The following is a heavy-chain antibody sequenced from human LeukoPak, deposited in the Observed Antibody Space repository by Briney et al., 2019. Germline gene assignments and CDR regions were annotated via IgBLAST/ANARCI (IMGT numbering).Heavy chain of an antibody. V-gene: IGHV3-23*01. CDR1: GFTFSNCA. J-gene: IGHJ5*02. Sequence: HSGGSLRLSCAASGFTFSNCAMSWVRQAPGKGLEWVSGISGSGGSTYYADSAKGRFTISRDNSKNTLYLQMNSLRAEDTAIYYCAKLSGAAATSGANWFDPWGQGALVTVSS. CDR2: ISGSGGST. D-gene: IGHD2-15*01. CDR3: AKLSGAAATSGANWFDP.